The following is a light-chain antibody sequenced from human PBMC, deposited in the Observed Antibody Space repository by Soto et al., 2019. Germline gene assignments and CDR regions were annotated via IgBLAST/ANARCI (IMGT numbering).Light chain of an antibody. V-gene: IGKV1-39*01. CDR3: QQNYNPPWT. Sequence: DIHMAQSPPSLSASVGDRVTITCRASQFINKYLSWYQQKPGKVPKLLINAASTLQSGVPSRFNGSRSGTDFSLAISSLQPEDFATYYCQQNYNPPWTFGQGTKVDIK. CDR1: QFINKY. J-gene: IGKJ1*01. CDR2: AAS.